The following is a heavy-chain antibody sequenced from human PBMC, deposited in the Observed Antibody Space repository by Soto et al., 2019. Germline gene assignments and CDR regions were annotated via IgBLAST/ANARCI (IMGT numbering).Heavy chain of an antibody. D-gene: IGHD1-26*01. CDR2: ISYDGSNK. CDR3: AKAPVGATPYFDY. Sequence: GGSLRLSCVASGFTFSSYGMHWVRQAPGKGLEWVAVISYDGSNKYYADSVKGRFTISRDNSKNTLYLQMNSLRAEDTAVYYCAKAPVGATPYFDYWGQGTLVTVSS. CDR1: GFTFSSYG. V-gene: IGHV3-30*18. J-gene: IGHJ4*02.